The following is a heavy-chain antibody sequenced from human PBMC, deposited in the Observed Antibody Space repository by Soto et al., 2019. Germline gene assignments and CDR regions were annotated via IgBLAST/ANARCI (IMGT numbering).Heavy chain of an antibody. CDR2: IIPSFGTA. CDR1: GGTFSSSA. Sequence: QVQLVQSGAEVKKPGSSVEVSYKASGGTFSSSAINWVRQAPGQGLEWMGSIIPSFGTANYAQKFQGRVTITADKSTSIAYMELSSLRSEDTAFYYCARGYNSSWDVFDLWGQGTLVTVSS. D-gene: IGHD6-13*01. J-gene: IGHJ5*02. CDR3: ARGYNSSWDVFDL. V-gene: IGHV1-69*06.